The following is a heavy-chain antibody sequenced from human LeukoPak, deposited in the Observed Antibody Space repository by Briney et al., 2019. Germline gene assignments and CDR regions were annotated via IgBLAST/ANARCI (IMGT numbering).Heavy chain of an antibody. V-gene: IGHV4-34*01. Sequence: SETLSLTCAVSGGSISGYWSWIRQPPGKGLQWIGEINHSGSTNYNPSLKSRVTISVDTSKNQFSLKLSSVTAADTAVYYCARQDILTGYYPDSWGQGTLVTVSS. CDR3: ARQDILTGYYPDS. J-gene: IGHJ4*02. D-gene: IGHD3-9*01. CDR1: GGSISGY. CDR2: INHSGST.